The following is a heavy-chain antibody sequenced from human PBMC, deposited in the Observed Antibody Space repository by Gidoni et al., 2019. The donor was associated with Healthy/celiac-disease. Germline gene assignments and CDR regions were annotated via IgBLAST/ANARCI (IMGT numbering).Heavy chain of an antibody. D-gene: IGHD2-15*01. CDR1: GFTFSSYW. V-gene: IGHV3-7*01. CDR2: IKQDGSEK. CDR3: ASGRGWWSPHGPDY. J-gene: IGHJ4*02. Sequence: EVQLVESGGGLVQPGGSLRLSCAASGFTFSSYWMSWVRQAPGKGREWVANIKQDGSEKYYVDYVKGRVTISRDNAKNSLYLQMNSLRAEDTAGYYCASGRGWWSPHGPDYWGQGTLVTVSS.